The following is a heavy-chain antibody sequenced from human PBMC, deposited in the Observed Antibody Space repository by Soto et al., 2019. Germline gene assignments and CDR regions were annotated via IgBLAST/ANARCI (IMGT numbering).Heavy chain of an antibody. Sequence: TLSLTCAVYGGSFSGYYWSWIRQPPGKGLEWIGEINHSGSTNYNPSLKSRVTISVDTSKNQFSLKLSSVTAADTAVYYCARDSSGYYYFDYWGQGTLVTVSS. D-gene: IGHD3-22*01. V-gene: IGHV4-34*01. J-gene: IGHJ4*02. CDR1: GGSFSGYY. CDR3: ARDSSGYYYFDY. CDR2: INHSGST.